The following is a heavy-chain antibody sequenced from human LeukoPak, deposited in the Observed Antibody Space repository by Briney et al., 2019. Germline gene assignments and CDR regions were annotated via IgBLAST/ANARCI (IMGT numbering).Heavy chain of an antibody. CDR1: GFTFNSYA. J-gene: IGHJ4*02. CDR2: ISTSTSSI. CDR3: ARGRDDYFLNY. V-gene: IGHV3-21*01. D-gene: IGHD2/OR15-2a*01. Sequence: GGSLRLSCAASGFTFNSYAMSWVRQAPGKGLEWVSSISTSTSSICYADSVTGRFTTSTDNAKNSLSLQMNSLRVEDTAVYYCARGRDDYFLNYWGQATLVTAPS.